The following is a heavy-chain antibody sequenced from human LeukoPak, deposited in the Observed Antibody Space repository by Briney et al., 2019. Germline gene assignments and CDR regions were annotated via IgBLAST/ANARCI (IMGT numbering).Heavy chain of an antibody. V-gene: IGHV3-21*01. Sequence: GGSLRLSCAASGFTFSSYSMNWVRQAPGKGLEWVSSISSSSSYIYYADSVKGRFTISRDNAKNSLYLQMNSLRAEDTAVYYCARDGSSGWCPQVLYWGQGTLVTVSS. CDR2: ISSSSSYI. CDR3: ARDGSSGWCPQVLY. J-gene: IGHJ4*02. CDR1: GFTFSSYS. D-gene: IGHD6-19*01.